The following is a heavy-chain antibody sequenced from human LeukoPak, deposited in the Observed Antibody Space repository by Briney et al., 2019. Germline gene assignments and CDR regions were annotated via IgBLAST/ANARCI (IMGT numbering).Heavy chain of an antibody. J-gene: IGHJ3*02. D-gene: IGHD4-17*01. CDR2: IYYSGST. CDR3: ARHLATSNYGDIQDAFDI. V-gene: IGHV4-59*08. CDR1: GGSISSYY. Sequence: SETLSLTCTVSGGSISSYYWSWIRQPPGKGLEWIGYIYYSGSTNYNPSLKSRVTISVDTSKNQFSLKLSSVTAADTAVYYCARHLATSNYGDIQDAFDIWGQGTMVTVSS.